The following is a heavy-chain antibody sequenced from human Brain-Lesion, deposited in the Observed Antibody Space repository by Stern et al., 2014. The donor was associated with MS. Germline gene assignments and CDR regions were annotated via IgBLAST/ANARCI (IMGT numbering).Heavy chain of an antibody. Sequence: VQLVQSGAEVKKTGSSVKVSCQASGNTFTNRYLHWVRQAPGKALEWMGWITPFPGNTNYAQNFQDRVTITMDRSMSTAYMDLSSLRSDDTAIYFCAEGGSYGFVYWGQGTLVTVSS. D-gene: IGHD4-17*01. CDR3: AEGGSYGFVY. J-gene: IGHJ4*02. CDR1: GNTFTNRY. CDR2: ITPFPGNT. V-gene: IGHV1-45*02.